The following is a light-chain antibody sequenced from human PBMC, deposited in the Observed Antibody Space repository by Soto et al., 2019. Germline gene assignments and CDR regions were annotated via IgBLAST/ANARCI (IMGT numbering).Light chain of an antibody. J-gene: IGLJ1*01. CDR3: SSFRSTSPLYV. Sequence: QSVLTQPASVSGSPGQSITISCTGTSSDVGAYNYVSWYQQHPGKAPKLMIYDVSNRPSGVSNRFSGSKSGNTASLTISGFHAEDEADYYCSSFRSTSPLYVFGTGTKLTVL. CDR1: SSDVGAYNY. CDR2: DVS. V-gene: IGLV2-14*01.